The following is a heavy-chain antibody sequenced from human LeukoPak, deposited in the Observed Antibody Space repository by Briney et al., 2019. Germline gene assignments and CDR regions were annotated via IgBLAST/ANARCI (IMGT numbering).Heavy chain of an antibody. J-gene: IGHJ5*02. Sequence: SETLSLTCTVSGYSISSGYYWGWIRQPPGKGLVWIGSIYHSGSTYYNPSLKSRVTISVDTSKNQFSLKLSSVTAADTAVYYCARQGIKKHIVVVTARRGSWFDPWGQGTLVTVSS. V-gene: IGHV4-38-2*02. CDR3: ARQGIKKHIVVVTARRGSWFDP. D-gene: IGHD2-21*02. CDR1: GYSISSGYY. CDR2: IYHSGST.